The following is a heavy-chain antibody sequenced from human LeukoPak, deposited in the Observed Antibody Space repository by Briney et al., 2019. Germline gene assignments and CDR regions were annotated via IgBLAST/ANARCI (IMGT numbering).Heavy chain of an antibody. V-gene: IGHV4-59*08. J-gene: IGHJ3*02. CDR2: IYYSGST. Sequence: SETLSLTCTVSGGSISSYYWSWIRQPPGKGLEWIGYIYYSGSTNYNPSLKSRVTISVDTSKNQFSLKLSSVTAADTAVYYCAGRGFWSRAFDIWGRGTMVTVSS. D-gene: IGHD3-10*01. CDR3: AGRGFWSRAFDI. CDR1: GGSISSYY.